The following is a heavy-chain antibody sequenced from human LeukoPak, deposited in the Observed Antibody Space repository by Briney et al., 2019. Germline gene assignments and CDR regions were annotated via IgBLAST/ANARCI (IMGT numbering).Heavy chain of an antibody. Sequence: GASVKVSCKASGYSFTSYGISWVRQAPGQGLEWMGWISVYNGNTNYAQKLQGRVTMTTDTSTSTAYMELRSLRSDDTAVYYCARDRGYRQLWPGAHALGYWGQGTLVTVSS. CDR3: ARDRGYRQLWPGAHALGY. CDR2: ISVYNGNT. D-gene: IGHD5-18*01. CDR1: GYSFTSYG. V-gene: IGHV1-18*01. J-gene: IGHJ4*02.